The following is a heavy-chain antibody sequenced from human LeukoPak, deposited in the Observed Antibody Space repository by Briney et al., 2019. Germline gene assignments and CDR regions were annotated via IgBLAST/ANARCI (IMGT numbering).Heavy chain of an antibody. V-gene: IGHV1-8*01. D-gene: IGHD2-2*02. J-gene: IGHJ4*02. CDR2: MSPNSGNT. Sequence: ASVTVSCKASGYTFTSYDINWVRQATGQGLEWMGWMSPNSGNTGYAQKFQGRVTMTRNTSISTAYMELSSLRSEDTAVYYCARAHPSYTNDYWGQGTLVTVSS. CDR3: ARAHPSYTNDY. CDR1: GYTFTSYD.